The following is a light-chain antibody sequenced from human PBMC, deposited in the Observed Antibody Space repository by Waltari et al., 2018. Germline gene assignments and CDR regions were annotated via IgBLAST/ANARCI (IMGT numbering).Light chain of an antibody. CDR3: SSYTSSSTVI. CDR2: DVY. CDR1: SRDVGGYHP. J-gene: IGLJ2*01. Sequence: QSALTQPASVSGSPGQSITLSCTGTSRDVGGYHPVPWYLQHPAKAPKLLIYDVYYRPSRVSNRFSGSKSGNTASLTISGLQAEDEAVYYCSSYTSSSTVIFGGGTKLTVL. V-gene: IGLV2-14*03.